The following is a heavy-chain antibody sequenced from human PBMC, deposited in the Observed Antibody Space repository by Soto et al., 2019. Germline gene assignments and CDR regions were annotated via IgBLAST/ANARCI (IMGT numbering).Heavy chain of an antibody. Sequence: EVQLLESGGGLVQPGGSLRLSCAASGFTFSSYAMSWVRQAPGKGLEWVSAISGSGGSTYYADSVKGRFTISRDNSKNPLYLQMNSLRAEDTAVYYCAKDQRRYDFWSGYYTPLGYWGQGTLVTVSS. CDR1: GFTFSSYA. CDR3: AKDQRRYDFWSGYYTPLGY. V-gene: IGHV3-23*01. J-gene: IGHJ4*02. CDR2: ISGSGGST. D-gene: IGHD3-3*01.